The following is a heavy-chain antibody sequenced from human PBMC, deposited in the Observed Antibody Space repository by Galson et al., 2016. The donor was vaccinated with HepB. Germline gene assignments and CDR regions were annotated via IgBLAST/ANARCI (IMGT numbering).Heavy chain of an antibody. CDR1: GFTFSSHD. CDR3: AKGGSQWLALDF. J-gene: IGHJ4*02. D-gene: IGHD6-19*01. CDR2: IYGSGDGT. V-gene: IGHV3-23*01. Sequence: SLRLSCAASGFTFSSHDFAWVRQAPGKGLEWVAAIYGSGDGTSYLDSVKGRFTISRDNSKSTVHLQMNGLRVDDTALYYCAKGGSQWLALDFWGQGTLVTVSS.